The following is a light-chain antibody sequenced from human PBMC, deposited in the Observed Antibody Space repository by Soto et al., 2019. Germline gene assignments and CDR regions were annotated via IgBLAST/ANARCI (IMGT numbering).Light chain of an antibody. J-gene: IGKJ1*01. CDR1: QSVRSSY. CDR3: QQYGSSGT. CDR2: GET. Sequence: PGERVTLSCRASQSVRSSYLTWYQQKPGQVPRLLIYGETTRATGIPDRFSGSGSGTDFTLTISRLEPEDFAVYYCQQYGSSGTFGQGTKVDIK. V-gene: IGKV3-20*01.